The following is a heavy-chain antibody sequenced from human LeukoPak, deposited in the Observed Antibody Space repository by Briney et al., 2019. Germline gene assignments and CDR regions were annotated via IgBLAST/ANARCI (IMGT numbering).Heavy chain of an antibody. Sequence: ASVKVSCKVSGYTLTELSMHWVRQAPGKGLEWMGGFDPEDGETIYAQKFQGRVTMTEDTSTDTAYMELSSLRSEDTAVYYCARGYDYYDSSGYYNPMGNYWGQGTLVTVSS. D-gene: IGHD3-22*01. CDR1: GYTLTELS. V-gene: IGHV1-24*01. CDR3: ARGYDYYDSSGYYNPMGNY. J-gene: IGHJ4*02. CDR2: FDPEDGET.